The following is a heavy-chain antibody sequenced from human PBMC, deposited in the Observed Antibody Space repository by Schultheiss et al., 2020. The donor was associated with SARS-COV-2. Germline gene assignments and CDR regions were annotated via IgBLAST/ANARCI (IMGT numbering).Heavy chain of an antibody. D-gene: IGHD2-2*01. CDR2: ISSSSSYT. CDR3: AREGPYRYCSSIRCYNAFDT. V-gene: IGHV3-11*06. J-gene: IGHJ3*02. Sequence: GGSLRLSCAASGFTFSNAWMSWVRQAPGKGLVWVSYISSSSSYTNYADSVKGRFTISRDNAKNSLYLQMNSLRAEDTAVYYCAREGPYRYCSSIRCYNAFDTWGQGTMVTVSS. CDR1: GFTFSNAW.